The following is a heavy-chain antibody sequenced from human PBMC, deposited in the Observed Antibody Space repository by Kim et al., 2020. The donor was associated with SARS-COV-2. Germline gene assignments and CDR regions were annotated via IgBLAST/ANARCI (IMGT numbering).Heavy chain of an antibody. J-gene: IGHJ5*02. Sequence: DPTNTSYADSVKGRFTISRDNAENTLYLQMTSLRVEDTAVYYCARGDSGPWGQGTLVTVAS. D-gene: IGHD1-26*01. CDR2: DPTNT. V-gene: IGHV3-74*01. CDR3: ARGDSGP.